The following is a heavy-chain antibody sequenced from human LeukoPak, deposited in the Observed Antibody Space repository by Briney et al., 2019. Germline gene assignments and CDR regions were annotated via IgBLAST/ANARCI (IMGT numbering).Heavy chain of an antibody. CDR1: GFTFSSYW. V-gene: IGHV3-7*01. CDR3: ARARELGLGYCSSTSCYSIRSGYFQH. CDR2: IKQDGSEN. D-gene: IGHD2-2*01. Sequence: TGGSLRLSCAASGFTFSSYWMSWVRQAPGKGLEWVANIKQDGSENYYVDSVKGRFTISRDNAKNSLYLQMNSLRAEDTAVYYCARARELGLGYCSSTSCYSIRSGYFQHWGQGTLVTVSS. J-gene: IGHJ1*01.